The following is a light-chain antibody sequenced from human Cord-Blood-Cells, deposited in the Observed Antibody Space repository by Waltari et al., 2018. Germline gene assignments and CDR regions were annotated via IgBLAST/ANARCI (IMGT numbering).Light chain of an antibody. V-gene: IGKV4-1*01. Sequence: DIVMTQSPDSLAVSLGERATINCKSSQSVLYSSNNKNYLAWYQPKPGRPPKLLIYWASTRESGVPDRFSGSGSGTDFTLTISSLQAEDVAVYYCQQYYSTPLTFGGGTKVEIK. CDR3: QQYYSTPLT. J-gene: IGKJ4*01. CDR1: QSVLYSSNNKNY. CDR2: WAS.